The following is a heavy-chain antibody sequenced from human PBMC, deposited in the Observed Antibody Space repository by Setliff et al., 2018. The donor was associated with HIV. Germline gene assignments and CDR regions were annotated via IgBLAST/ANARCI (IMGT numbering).Heavy chain of an antibody. CDR3: ARIKATGVDDAFDI. V-gene: IGHV3-48*03. CDR2: ISSSGGTI. CDR1: GFTFSSYE. Sequence: GGSLRLSCAASGFTFSSYEMNWVRQAPGKGLEWVSYISSSGGTIYYADSVKGRFTISRDNAKKSLYLQMNSLRADDTAVYYCARIKATGVDDAFDIWAKGQWSPSPQ. J-gene: IGHJ3*02. D-gene: IGHD1-26*01.